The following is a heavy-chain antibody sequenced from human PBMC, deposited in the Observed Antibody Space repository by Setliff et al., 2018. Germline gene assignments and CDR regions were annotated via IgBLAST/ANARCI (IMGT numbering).Heavy chain of an antibody. CDR3: ARESRYYYDNLGTLDY. Sequence: SETLSLTCTVSGGSISSSTYYWSWIRQPPGKGLEWIGYIYSSGSTYYNPSLKSRVSISVDTPKNQFSLKLSSVTAADTAVYYCARESRYYYDNLGTLDYWGQGTLVTVSS. CDR1: GGSISSSTYY. CDR2: IYSSGST. J-gene: IGHJ4*02. D-gene: IGHD3-22*01. V-gene: IGHV4-30-4*08.